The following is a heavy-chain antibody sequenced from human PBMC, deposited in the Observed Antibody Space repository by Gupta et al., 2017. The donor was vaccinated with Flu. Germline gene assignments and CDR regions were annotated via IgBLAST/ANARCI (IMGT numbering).Heavy chain of an antibody. CDR3: AKSPAAGPIDY. J-gene: IGHJ4*02. Sequence: FTFSSYAMSWVRQAPGKGLEWVSAISGSGGSTYYADSVKGRFTISRDNSKNTLYLQMNSLRAEDTAVYYCAKSPAAGPIDYWGQGTLVTVSS. CDR2: ISGSGGST. V-gene: IGHV3-23*01. CDR1: FTFSSYA.